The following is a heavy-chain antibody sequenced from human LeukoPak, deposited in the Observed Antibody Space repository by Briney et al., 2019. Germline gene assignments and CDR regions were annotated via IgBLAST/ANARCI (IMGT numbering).Heavy chain of an antibody. CDR3: AKDRAVTPRVALYYYMDV. J-gene: IGHJ6*03. V-gene: IGHV3-30*02. D-gene: IGHD4-17*01. CDR2: IRYDGSNK. CDR1: GFTFSSYS. Sequence: AGGSLRLSCAASGFTFSSYSMNWVRQAPGKGLEWVAFIRYDGSNKYYADSAKGRFTISRDNSKNTLYLQMNSLRAEDTAVYYCAKDRAVTPRVALYYYMDVWGKGTTVTISS.